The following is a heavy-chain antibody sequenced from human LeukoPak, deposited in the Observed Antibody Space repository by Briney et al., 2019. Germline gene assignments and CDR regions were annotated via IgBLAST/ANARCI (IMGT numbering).Heavy chain of an antibody. CDR2: IYYSGSI. CDR1: GGSIRSSSYY. D-gene: IGHD6-19*01. J-gene: IGHJ4*02. CDR3: ARQVVAVAGTGYFDY. V-gene: IGHV4-39*01. Sequence: PSETLSLTCTVSGGSIRSSSYYWGWIRQPPGKGLEGIGRIYYSGSIYYNASPKSRGTISVDTSKNQFSLKLNSVTAADTAVYFCARQVVAVAGTGYFDYWGQGTLVTVSS.